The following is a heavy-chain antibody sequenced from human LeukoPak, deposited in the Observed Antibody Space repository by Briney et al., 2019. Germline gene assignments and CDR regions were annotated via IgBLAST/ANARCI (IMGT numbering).Heavy chain of an antibody. CDR2: ISGSGAST. V-gene: IGHV3-23*01. CDR1: GFTFSSYA. J-gene: IGHJ4*02. D-gene: IGHD3-22*01. CDR3: AKQPGSVVDSSGSLSRH. Sequence: GGSLRLSCAASGFTFSSYAMSWVRQAPGKGLEWVSTISGSGASTYYADTVKGRFTISRDNSKNTLYLQMNSLRAEDTAVYYCAKQPGSVVDSSGSLSRHWGQGTLVTVSS.